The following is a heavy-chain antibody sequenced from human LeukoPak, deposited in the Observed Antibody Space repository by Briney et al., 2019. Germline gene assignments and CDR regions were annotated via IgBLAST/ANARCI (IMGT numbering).Heavy chain of an antibody. CDR1: GFTFSSYS. V-gene: IGHV3-30*03. CDR2: ISYDGSNK. J-gene: IGHJ4*02. D-gene: IGHD3-10*01. Sequence: GGSLRLSCAASGFTFSSYSMNWVRQAPGKGLEWVAVISYDGSNKYYADSVKGRFTISRDNSKNTLYLQMNSLRAEDTAVYYCARKSSGAFDYWGQGTLVTVSS. CDR3: ARKSSGAFDY.